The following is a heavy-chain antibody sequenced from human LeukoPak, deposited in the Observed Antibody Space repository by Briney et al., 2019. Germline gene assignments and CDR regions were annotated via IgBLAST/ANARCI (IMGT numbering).Heavy chain of an antibody. Sequence: SGGSLRLSCTASGFTFSGYSMSWVRQAPGKGLEWVSVIYSGGSTYYADSVKGRFTISRDNSKNTLYLQMNSLRAEDTAVYYCASGGLALDYWGQGTLVTVSS. CDR3: ASGGLALDY. D-gene: IGHD6-19*01. CDR1: GFTFSGYS. V-gene: IGHV3-53*01. CDR2: IYSGGST. J-gene: IGHJ4*02.